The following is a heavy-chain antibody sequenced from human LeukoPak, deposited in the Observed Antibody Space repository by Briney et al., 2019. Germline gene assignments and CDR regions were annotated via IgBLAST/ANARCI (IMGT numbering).Heavy chain of an antibody. CDR3: AREGIAAAPGAFDI. Sequence: PGGSLRLSCAASGFTFSSYWMPWVRQAPGKGLVWFSRINSDGSSASYADSVKGRFTISRDNAKNTLYLQMNSLRAEDTAVYYCAREGIAAAPGAFDIWGQGTMVTVSS. V-gene: IGHV3-74*01. J-gene: IGHJ3*02. CDR2: INSDGSSA. CDR1: GFTFSSYW. D-gene: IGHD6-13*01.